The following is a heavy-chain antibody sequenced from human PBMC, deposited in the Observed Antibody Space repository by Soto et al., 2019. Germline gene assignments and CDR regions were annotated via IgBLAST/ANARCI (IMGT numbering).Heavy chain of an antibody. CDR2: IRSKAYGGTT. CDR3: TRERSTWLYNSRYFDL. V-gene: IGHV3-49*03. Sequence: PVGSLRLSCTASGFTFGDYAMSWFRQAPGKGLEWVGFIRSKAYGGTTEYAASVKGRFTISRDDSKSIAYLQMNSLKTEDTAVYYCTRERSTWLYNSRYFDLWGRGTLVTVSS. J-gene: IGHJ2*01. CDR1: GFTFGDYA. D-gene: IGHD1-20*01.